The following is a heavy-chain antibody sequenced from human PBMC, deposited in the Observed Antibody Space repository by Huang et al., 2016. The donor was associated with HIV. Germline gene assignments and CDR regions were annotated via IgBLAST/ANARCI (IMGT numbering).Heavy chain of an antibody. Sequence: QVQLVQSGAEVKKPGSSVKVSCKASGGSFRNFAIGWVRQAPGQGLEWVGESIPTLGTANYEQNCQGRVTIIADESTSTAYRELSSLRSEDTAVYYCATVDYYDTSGPQRGYFDNWGQGTLVTVSS. CDR3: ATVDYYDTSGPQRGYFDN. D-gene: IGHD3-22*01. V-gene: IGHV1-69*01. CDR2: SIPTLGTA. J-gene: IGHJ4*02. CDR1: GGSFRNFA.